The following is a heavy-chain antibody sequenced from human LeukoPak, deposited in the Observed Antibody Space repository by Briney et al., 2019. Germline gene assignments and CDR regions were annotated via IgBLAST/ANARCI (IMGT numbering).Heavy chain of an antibody. V-gene: IGHV4-39*01. Sequence: SETLSLTCTVSGGSISSSSYYWGWIRQPPGKGLEWIGSIYYSGSTYYNPSLKSRVTISVDTSKNQFSLKLSSVTAADTAVYYCARHRMYYYDTSGRGVADAFDIWGQGTMVAVSS. CDR1: GGSISSSSYY. J-gene: IGHJ3*02. CDR2: IYYSGST. CDR3: ARHRMYYYDTSGRGVADAFDI. D-gene: IGHD3-22*01.